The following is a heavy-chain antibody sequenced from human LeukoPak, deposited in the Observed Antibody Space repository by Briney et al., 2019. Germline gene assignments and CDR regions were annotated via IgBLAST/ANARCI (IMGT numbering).Heavy chain of an antibody. Sequence: PSETLSLTCSVSGGSVSSSNYHWAWIRQSPGMGLEWIGTLFSTGITSQNPDPSLKSRLTLSVDTSRNQFSLELRSLTASDTAVFYCASIPGLSNSWFHFDNWGQGTLVTVSS. CDR3: ASIPGLSNSWFHFDN. J-gene: IGHJ4*02. V-gene: IGHV4-39*01. CDR1: GGSVSSSNYH. CDR2: LFSTGIT. D-gene: IGHD3-10*01.